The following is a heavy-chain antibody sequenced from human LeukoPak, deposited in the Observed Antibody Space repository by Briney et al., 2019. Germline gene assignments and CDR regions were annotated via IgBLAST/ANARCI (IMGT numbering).Heavy chain of an antibody. Sequence: PSETLSLTCTVSGGSISSYYWSWIRQPPGKGLEWIGYIYYSGSTNYNPSLKSRVTISVDTSKNQFSLKLSSVTAADTAVYYCARLDRYYYDSSAFDYWGQGTLVTVSS. D-gene: IGHD3-22*01. CDR3: ARLDRYYYDSSAFDY. CDR1: GGSISSYY. CDR2: IYYSGST. J-gene: IGHJ4*02. V-gene: IGHV4-59*01.